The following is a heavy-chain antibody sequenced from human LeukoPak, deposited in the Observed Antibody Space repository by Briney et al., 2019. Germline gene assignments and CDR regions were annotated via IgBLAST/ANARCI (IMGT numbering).Heavy chain of an antibody. CDR2: ISSSSTM. Sequence: GGSLRLSCAASGLTFSSYSMNWVRQAPGKGLEWVSYISSSSTMYYADSVKGRFTISRDNAKNSLYLQMNSLRDEDTAVYYCARAILPDGSGSCYFDYWGQGTLVTVSS. CDR3: ARAILPDGSGSCYFDY. CDR1: GLTFSSYS. J-gene: IGHJ4*02. D-gene: IGHD3-10*01. V-gene: IGHV3-48*02.